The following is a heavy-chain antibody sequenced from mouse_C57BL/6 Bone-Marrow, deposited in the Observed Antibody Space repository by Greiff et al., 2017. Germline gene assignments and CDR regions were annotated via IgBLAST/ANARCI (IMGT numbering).Heavy chain of an antibody. J-gene: IGHJ4*01. Sequence: QVQLKQSGPGLVQPSQSLSITCTVSGFSLTSSGVHWVRQSPGKGLEWLGVIWSGGSTDYNAAFISRLSISKDNSKSQVFFKMNSLQADDTAIYYCARNGGSSLYYYAMDYGGQGNSVTVAA. V-gene: IGHV2-2*01. D-gene: IGHD1-1*01. CDR1: GFSLTSSG. CDR3: ARNGGSSLYYYAMDY. CDR2: IWSGGST.